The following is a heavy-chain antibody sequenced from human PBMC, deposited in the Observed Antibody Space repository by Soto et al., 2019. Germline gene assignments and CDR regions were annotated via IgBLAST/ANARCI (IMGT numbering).Heavy chain of an antibody. CDR2: IYYSGST. D-gene: IGHD3-10*01. J-gene: IGHJ4*02. CDR3: ARHSRYGSGSYALGY. Sequence: PSETLSLTCTVSGGSIRSHCWSWIWKQQGQGVEWIGYIYYSGSTNYTPSLKSRVTISVDTSKNQYSLKLSSVTAADTAVYYCARHSRYGSGSYALGYWGQGTLVTVSS. CDR1: GGSIRSHC. V-gene: IGHV4-59*08.